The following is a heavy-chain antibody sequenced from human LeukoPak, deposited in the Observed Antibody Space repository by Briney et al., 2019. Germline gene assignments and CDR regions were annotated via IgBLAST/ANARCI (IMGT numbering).Heavy chain of an antibody. Sequence: SQTLSLTCTVSGGSISSGGYYWSWIRQPPGKGLEWIGYIYHSGSTYYNPSLKSRVTISVDRSKNQFSLKLSSVTAADTAVYYCARAGSWGDAFDIWGQGTMVTVSS. CDR2: IYHSGST. V-gene: IGHV4-30-2*01. J-gene: IGHJ3*02. CDR1: GGSISSGGYY. D-gene: IGHD6-13*01. CDR3: ARAGSWGDAFDI.